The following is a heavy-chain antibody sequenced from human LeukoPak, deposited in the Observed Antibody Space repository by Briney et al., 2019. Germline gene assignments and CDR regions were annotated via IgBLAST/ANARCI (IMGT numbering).Heavy chain of an antibody. CDR1: GGSISSSSYY. J-gene: IGHJ4*02. CDR2: IYYSGST. CDR3: VASGYDYDY. D-gene: IGHD5-12*01. Sequence: SETLSLTCTVSGGSISSSSYYWGWIRQPPGKGLEWIGSIYYSGSTYYNPSLKSRVTISVDTSKNQFSLKLSSVTAADTAVYYCVASGYDYDYWGQGTLVTVSS. V-gene: IGHV4-39*01.